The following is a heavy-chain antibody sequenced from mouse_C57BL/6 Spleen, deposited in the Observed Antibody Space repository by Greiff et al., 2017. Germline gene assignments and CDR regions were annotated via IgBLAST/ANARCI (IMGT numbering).Heavy chain of an antibody. CDR2: ISDGGSYT. CDR3: ARDPTYYSNYVDYFDF. V-gene: IGHV5-4*01. J-gene: IGHJ1*03. CDR1: GFTFSSYA. Sequence: EVKLVESGGGLVKPGGSLKFSCAASGFTFSSYAMSWVRQTPEKRLEWVATISDGGSYTYDPDNVKGRFTISRDNAKNNLYLQMSHLQSEDTAMYYCARDPTYYSNYVDYFDFWGTGTTVTVSS. D-gene: IGHD2-5*01.